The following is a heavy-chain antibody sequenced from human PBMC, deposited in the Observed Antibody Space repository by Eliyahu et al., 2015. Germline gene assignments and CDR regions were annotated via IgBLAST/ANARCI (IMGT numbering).Heavy chain of an antibody. CDR3: ARTYGYLDY. CDR2: TYYRSKWYR. V-gene: IGHV6-1*01. J-gene: IGHJ4*02. Sequence: QVQLQQSGPGLVNPSQTLXLTCXLXGDSVSSNXVAWNWIRQSPSRGLEWLGRTYYRSKWYRHYAVSVKSRITINPDTSKNQFSLQLNSVTPEDTAVYYCARTYGYLDYWGQGTLVTVSS. CDR1: GDSVSSNXVA. D-gene: IGHD5-18*01.